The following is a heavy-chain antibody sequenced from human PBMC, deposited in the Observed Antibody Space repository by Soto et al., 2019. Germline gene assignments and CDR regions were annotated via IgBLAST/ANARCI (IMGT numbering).Heavy chain of an antibody. D-gene: IGHD4-4*01. V-gene: IGHV4-34*01. J-gene: IGHJ5*02. CDR3: AREKPTPRYNWFDP. Sequence: SATLSLTCAVYGGSFSGYYWSWIRQPPGKGLEWIGEINHSGSTNYNPSLKSRVTISVDTSKNQFSLKLSSVTAADTAVYYCAREKPTPRYNWFDPWGQGTLVTVSS. CDR1: GGSFSGYY. CDR2: INHSGST.